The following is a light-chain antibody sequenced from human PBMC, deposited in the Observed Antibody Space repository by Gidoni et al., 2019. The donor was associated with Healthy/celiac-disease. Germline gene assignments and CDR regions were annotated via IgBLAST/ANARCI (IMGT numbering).Light chain of an antibody. V-gene: IGKV1-5*01. CDR1: QSISSW. CDR2: DSS. CDR3: QQYNSYPWT. Sequence: DIQMTQSPSTLSASVGARVPITCRASQSISSWLDWYQQKPGKAPKLLIYDSSSLESGVPSRFSGSGSGTEFTLTISSLQPDDFATYYCQQYNSYPWTFGQGTKVEIK. J-gene: IGKJ1*01.